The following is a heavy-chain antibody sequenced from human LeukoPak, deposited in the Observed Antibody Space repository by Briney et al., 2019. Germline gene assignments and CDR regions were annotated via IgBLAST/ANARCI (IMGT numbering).Heavy chain of an antibody. Sequence: PSETLSLTCTVSGGSISYYYWSWIRQPPGKGLEWIGYIHYSGSTNYNPSLKSRVTISVDTSKIQFSLRLSSVTAADTAVYYCARQGYSNSYYYMDVWGDGTTVTVSS. J-gene: IGHJ6*03. CDR1: GGSISYYY. CDR2: IHYSGST. V-gene: IGHV4-59*08. D-gene: IGHD6-13*01. CDR3: ARQGYSNSYYYMDV.